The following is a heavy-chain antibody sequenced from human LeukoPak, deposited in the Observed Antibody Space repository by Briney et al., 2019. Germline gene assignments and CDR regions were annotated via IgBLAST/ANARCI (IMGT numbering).Heavy chain of an antibody. CDR3: AKDQAPYYYATTGYPDY. J-gene: IGHJ4*02. CDR1: GFSFDDYA. V-gene: IGHV3-43*02. Sequence: GGSLRLSCAAAGFSFDDYAMYWVRQATGKGLQWVSVISADGDSTYYADSVTGRFTISRDNSKNSLYPQMNSLRSEDTAFYYCAKDQAPYYYATTGYPDYWGQGTLVTVSS. D-gene: IGHD3-22*01. CDR2: ISADGDST.